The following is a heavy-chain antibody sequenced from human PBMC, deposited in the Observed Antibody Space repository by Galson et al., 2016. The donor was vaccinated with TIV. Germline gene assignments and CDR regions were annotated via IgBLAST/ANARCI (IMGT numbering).Heavy chain of an antibody. V-gene: IGHV5-51*01. Sequence: QSGAEVKKPGESLKISCRGSGYRFSDYWIGWVRQTPEEGLEWMGVIYPGASDTKYSPSFQGQVTISADKSINTAYLQWNRLKASDTAIYSCATLSSGWPDYFDNWGQGTQVIVSS. CDR2: IYPGASDT. J-gene: IGHJ4*02. D-gene: IGHD6-19*01. CDR3: ATLSSGWPDYFDN. CDR1: GYRFSDYW.